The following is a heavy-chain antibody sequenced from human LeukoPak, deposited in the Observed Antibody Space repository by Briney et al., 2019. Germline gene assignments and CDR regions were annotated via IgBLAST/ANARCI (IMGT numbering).Heavy chain of an antibody. Sequence: SETLSLTCTVSGGSISSYYWSWIRQPPGKGLEWIAYIYYSGSTNYNPSLKSRVTISVDTSKNQFSLKLSSVTAADTAVYYCARVAAGTAGPQYFQHWGQGTLVTVSS. J-gene: IGHJ1*01. V-gene: IGHV4-59*01. D-gene: IGHD2-8*02. CDR2: IYYSGST. CDR1: GGSISSYY. CDR3: ARVAAGTAGPQYFQH.